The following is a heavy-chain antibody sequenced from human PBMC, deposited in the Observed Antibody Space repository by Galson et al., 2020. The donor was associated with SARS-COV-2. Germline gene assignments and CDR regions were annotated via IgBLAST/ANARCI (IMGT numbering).Heavy chain of an antibody. CDR2: ISSSSSYI. Sequence: GGSLRLSCAASGFTFSSYSMNWVRQAPGKGLEWVSSISSSSSYIYYADSVKGRFTISRDNAKNSLYLQMNSLRAEDTAVYYCARDWYCSSTSCYVDYYYYMDVWGKGTTVTVSS. V-gene: IGHV3-21*01. CDR3: ARDWYCSSTSCYVDYYYYMDV. CDR1: GFTFSSYS. J-gene: IGHJ6*03. D-gene: IGHD2-2*01.